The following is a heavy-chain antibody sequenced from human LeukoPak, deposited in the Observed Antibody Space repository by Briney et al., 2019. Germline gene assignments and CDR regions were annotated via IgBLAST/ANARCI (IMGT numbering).Heavy chain of an antibody. CDR1: GFTFSNYG. D-gene: IGHD2-2*01. Sequence: GGSLRLSCAASGFTFSNYGMHWVRQAPGKGLEWVAFIRYDGSNKYYADSVKGRFTISRDDSKNTLYLQMNSLRAEDTAVYYCVRGVVPTIIDDLSDYWGQGTLVTVSS. J-gene: IGHJ4*02. CDR3: VRGVVPTIIDDLSDY. CDR2: IRYDGSNK. V-gene: IGHV3-30*02.